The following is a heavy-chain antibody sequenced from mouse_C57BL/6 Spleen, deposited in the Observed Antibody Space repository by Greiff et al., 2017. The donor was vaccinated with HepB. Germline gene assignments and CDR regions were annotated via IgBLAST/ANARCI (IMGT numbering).Heavy chain of an antibody. CDR3: ARLGGGYGTYLYAMDY. CDR1: GYTFTSYW. J-gene: IGHJ4*01. CDR2: IYPGSGST. Sequence: QVQLQQPGAELVKPGASVKMSCKASGYTFTSYWITWVKQRPGQGLEWIGDIYPGSGSTNYNEKFKSKATLTVDTSSSTAYMQLSSLTSEDSAVYYCARLGGGYGTYLYAMDYWGQGTSVTVSS. D-gene: IGHD1-1*01. V-gene: IGHV1-55*01.